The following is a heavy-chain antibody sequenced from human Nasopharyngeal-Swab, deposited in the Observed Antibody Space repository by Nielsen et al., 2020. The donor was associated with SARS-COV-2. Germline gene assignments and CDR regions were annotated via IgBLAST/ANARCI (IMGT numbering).Heavy chain of an antibody. CDR3: ATFVSRSEDWLLYSYGMDV. D-gene: IGHD3/OR15-3a*01. J-gene: IGHJ6*02. Sequence: GESLKISCAASGFTFSSYSVNWVRQAPGKGLEWVSYISSSSSTIYYADSVKGRFTISRDNAKNSLYLQMNSLRDEDTAVYYCATFVSRSEDWLLYSYGMDVWGQGTTVTVS. V-gene: IGHV3-48*02. CDR2: ISSSSSTI. CDR1: GFTFSSYS.